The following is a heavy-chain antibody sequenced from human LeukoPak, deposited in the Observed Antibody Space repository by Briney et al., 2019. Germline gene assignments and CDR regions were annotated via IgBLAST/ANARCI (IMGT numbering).Heavy chain of an antibody. J-gene: IGHJ5*02. CDR3: TTSYSGNSWYDWFGP. CDR1: GFTFSGSS. Sequence: GGSLRLSCAASGFTFSGSSIHWVRQVSGKGLEWVGLIRTKANTYATAYAASVTGRFTISRDDSKTTSYLQMNSLKTEDTALYFCTTSYSGNSWYDWFGPWGQGTLVTVSS. CDR2: IRTKANTYAT. D-gene: IGHD6-13*01. V-gene: IGHV3-73*01.